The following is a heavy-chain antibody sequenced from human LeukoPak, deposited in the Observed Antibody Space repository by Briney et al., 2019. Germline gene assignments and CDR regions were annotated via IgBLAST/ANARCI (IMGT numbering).Heavy chain of an antibody. CDR1: GGSISSSSYY. V-gene: IGHV4-39*07. Sequence: SETLSLTCTVSGGSISSSSYYWGWIRQPPGKGLEGIGEINHSGSTNYNPSLKRRVTITVDTSKNQFSLKLSSVTAADTAVYYCARVYIVVVVAADSAAWFDPWGQGTLVTVSS. CDR2: INHSGST. CDR3: ARVYIVVVVAADSAAWFDP. D-gene: IGHD2-15*01. J-gene: IGHJ5*02.